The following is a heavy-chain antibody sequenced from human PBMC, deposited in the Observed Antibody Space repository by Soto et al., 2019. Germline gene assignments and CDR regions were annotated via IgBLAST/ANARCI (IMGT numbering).Heavy chain of an antibody. Sequence: GGSLRLFCTASGFTLQNYAMAWVRQAPGKGLEWVSTLIGGHYGTAYSYSVKGRFTVSRDNSKNCLYLQMNSLGVEDTAVYYCAKGRGSGWAWYFDNWGQGTLVTVSS. J-gene: IGHJ4*02. CDR2: LIGGHYGT. CDR3: AKGRGSGWAWYFDN. V-gene: IGHV3-23*01. CDR1: GFTLQNYA. D-gene: IGHD6-19*01.